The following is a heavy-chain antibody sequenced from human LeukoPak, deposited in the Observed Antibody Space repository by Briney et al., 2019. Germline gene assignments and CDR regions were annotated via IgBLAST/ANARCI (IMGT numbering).Heavy chain of an antibody. CDR1: GGSISSSSYY. V-gene: IGHV4-39*01. D-gene: IGHD2-15*01. CDR3: ARHVGVAATGATYFDY. CDR2: IYYSGST. Sequence: SETLSLTCTVSGGSISSSSYYWGWIRQPPGKGLEWIGSIYYSGSTYYNPSLKSRVTISVDTSKNQFSLKLSSVTAADTAVYYCARHVGVAATGATYFDYWGQGTLVTVSS. J-gene: IGHJ4*02.